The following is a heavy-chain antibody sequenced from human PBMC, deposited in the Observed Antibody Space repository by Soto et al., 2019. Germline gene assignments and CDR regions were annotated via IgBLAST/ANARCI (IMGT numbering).Heavy chain of an antibody. V-gene: IGHV3-21*01. D-gene: IGHD3-3*01. CDR1: GFTFSSYS. CDR2: ISSSSYI. CDR3: ARDGTLRFLEWLGAFDI. Sequence: VGSLRLSCAASGFTFSSYSMNWVRQAPGKGLEWVSSISSSSYIYYADSVKGRFTISRDNAKNSLYLQMNSLRAEDTAVYYCARDGTLRFLEWLGAFDIWGQGTMVTVSS. J-gene: IGHJ3*02.